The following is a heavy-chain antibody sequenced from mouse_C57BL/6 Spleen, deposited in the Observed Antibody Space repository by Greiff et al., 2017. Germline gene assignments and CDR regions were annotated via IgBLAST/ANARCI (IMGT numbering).Heavy chain of an antibody. CDR3: ARNYYGSSYYWYFDV. D-gene: IGHD1-1*01. CDR2: IWTGGGT. CDR1: GFSLTSYA. J-gene: IGHJ1*03. Sequence: VQLVESGPGLVAPSQSLSITCTVSGFSLTSYAISWVRQPLGKGLEWLGVIWTGGGTNYNSALKSRLSISKDNSKSQVFLKMNSLQTDDTARYYCARNYYGSSYYWYFDVWGTGTTVTVSS. V-gene: IGHV2-9-1*01.